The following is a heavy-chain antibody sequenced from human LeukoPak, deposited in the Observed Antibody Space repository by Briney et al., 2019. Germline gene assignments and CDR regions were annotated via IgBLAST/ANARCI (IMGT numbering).Heavy chain of an antibody. CDR2: IYYSGST. J-gene: IGHJ4*02. CDR3: AGGYCSSTSCYSFDY. Sequence: SQTLSLTCTVSGGSISSGGYYWSWIRQHPGKGLEWIGYIYYSGSTYYNPSLKSRDTISVDTSKNQFSLKLSSVTAADTAVYYCAGGYCSSTSCYSFDYWGQGTLVTVSS. D-gene: IGHD2-2*02. CDR1: GGSISSGGYY. V-gene: IGHV4-31*03.